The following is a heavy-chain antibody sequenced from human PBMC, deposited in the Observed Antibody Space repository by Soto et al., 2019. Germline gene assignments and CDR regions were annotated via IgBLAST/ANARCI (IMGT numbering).Heavy chain of an antibody. CDR3: ARPVAGTRWFDP. V-gene: IGHV4-34*01. CDR1: GGSFIGYY. D-gene: IGHD6-19*01. Sequence: SETLSLTCTVDGGSFIGYYWSWIRQPPGKGLEWIGEINHSGSTNYNPSLKSRVTISVDTAKNQFSLKLSSVTAADTAVYYCARPVAGTRWFDPWGQGTLVTVSS. J-gene: IGHJ5*02. CDR2: INHSGST.